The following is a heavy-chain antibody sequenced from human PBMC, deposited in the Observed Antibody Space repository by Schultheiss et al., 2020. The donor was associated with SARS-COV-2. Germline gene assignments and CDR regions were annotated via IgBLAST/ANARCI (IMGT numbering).Heavy chain of an antibody. V-gene: IGHV4-34*01. J-gene: IGHJ2*01. CDR2: IYHSGST. CDR3: ARPRWVAAAGTYWYFDL. Sequence: SETLSLTCAVYGGSFSGYYWSWIRQPPGKGLEWIGSIYHSGSTYYNPSLESRVTISVDTSKNQFSLKLSSVTAADTAVYYCARPRWVAAAGTYWYFDLWGRGTLVTVSS. CDR1: GGSFSGYY. D-gene: IGHD6-13*01.